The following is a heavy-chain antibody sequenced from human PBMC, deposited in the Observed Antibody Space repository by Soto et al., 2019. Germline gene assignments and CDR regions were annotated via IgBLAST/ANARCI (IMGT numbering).Heavy chain of an antibody. J-gene: IGHJ4*02. CDR1: GFPFSSYA. CDR3: ARGPIVLMVYALFDY. Sequence: PGGSLRLSCAASGFPFSSYAMHWVRQAPGKGLEWVAVISYDGSNKYYADSVKGRFTISRDNSKNTLYLQMNSLRAEDTAVYYCARGPIVLMVYALFDYWGQGTLVTVSS. V-gene: IGHV3-30-3*01. D-gene: IGHD2-8*01. CDR2: ISYDGSNK.